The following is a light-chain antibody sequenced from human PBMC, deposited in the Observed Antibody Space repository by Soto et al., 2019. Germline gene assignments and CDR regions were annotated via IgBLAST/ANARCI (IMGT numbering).Light chain of an antibody. V-gene: IGKV3-15*01. J-gene: IGKJ1*01. CDR2: DAS. Sequence: IVMPQSPATLSVSPGERATLSCRASQSVSSNLAWYQQKVGQAPKLLIYDASTRATGIPARFSGIGSGTEFTLTISSLQSEDFAVYYCQQYNNWPETFGQGTKVDIK. CDR1: QSVSSN. CDR3: QQYNNWPET.